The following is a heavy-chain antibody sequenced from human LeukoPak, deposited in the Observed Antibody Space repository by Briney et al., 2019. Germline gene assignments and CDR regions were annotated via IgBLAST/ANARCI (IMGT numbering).Heavy chain of an antibody. CDR2: IYPGDSDT. CDR1: GYSFTDYW. CDR3: ATFYYYYGMDV. Sequence: GESLKISCKSSGYSFTDYWIGWVRQMPGKGLEWMEIIYPGDSDTRYSPSFQGQVIISADRSISTAYLQWSSLKASDTAMYYCATFYYYYGMDVWGQGTTVTVSS. V-gene: IGHV5-51*01. J-gene: IGHJ6*02.